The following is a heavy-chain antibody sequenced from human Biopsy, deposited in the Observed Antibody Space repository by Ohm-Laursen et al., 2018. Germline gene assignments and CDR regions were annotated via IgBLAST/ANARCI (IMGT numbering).Heavy chain of an antibody. Sequence: SLRLSCTASGFTFTNYGMQWVRQASGKGLEWVAFIFYDGSNTYYADSVKGRFTISRDNSRDTLYLQMSSLRAEDTAVYYCAKDRYNYTPIGGFSMDVWGQGTTVTVSS. CDR3: AKDRYNYTPIGGFSMDV. CDR2: IFYDGSNT. D-gene: IGHD5-18*01. J-gene: IGHJ6*02. V-gene: IGHV3-30*18. CDR1: GFTFTNYG.